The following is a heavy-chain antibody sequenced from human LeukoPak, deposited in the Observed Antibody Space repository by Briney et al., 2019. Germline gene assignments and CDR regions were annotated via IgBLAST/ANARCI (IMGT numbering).Heavy chain of an antibody. CDR3: ARREVVTATFAAFDI. CDR1: GGSISSYY. Sequence: SETLSLTCTVSGGSISSYYWSWIRQPPGKGLEWIGYIYYSGSTNYNPSLKSRVTISVDTSKTQFSLKLSSVTAADTAVYYCARREVVTATFAAFDIWGQGTMVTVSS. J-gene: IGHJ3*02. V-gene: IGHV4-59*08. CDR2: IYYSGST. D-gene: IGHD2-21*02.